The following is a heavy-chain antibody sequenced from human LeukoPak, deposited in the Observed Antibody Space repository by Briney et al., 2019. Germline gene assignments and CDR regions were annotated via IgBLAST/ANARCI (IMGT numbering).Heavy chain of an antibody. J-gene: IGHJ3*02. Sequence: SETLSLTCAVYGGSLNGYYWSWIRQPPGKRLEWIGEIDHSGSTQYNPSLKSRVTISLDTSKKQFSLKLTSLTAADTAVYYCARDKGYSYGYSGDAFDIWGQGTMVTVSS. CDR3: ARDKGYSYGYSGDAFDI. D-gene: IGHD5-18*01. CDR1: GGSLNGYY. CDR2: IDHSGST. V-gene: IGHV4-34*01.